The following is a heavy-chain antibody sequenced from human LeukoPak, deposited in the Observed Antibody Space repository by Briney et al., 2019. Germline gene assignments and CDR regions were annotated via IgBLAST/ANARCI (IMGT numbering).Heavy chain of an antibody. J-gene: IGHJ4*02. V-gene: IGHV3-11*06. CDR1: GLSFSDYQ. D-gene: IGHD2-2*01. Sequence: GGSLRLSCAASGLSFSDYQVTWIRQAPGRGLEWISHISSRSTSTNYADSVKGRFTISRDNAKNSLYLQMNTQRAEDTGVYFCARGKVVVVLAAVDYWGQGTLVTVSS. CDR2: ISSRSTST. CDR3: ARGKVVVVLAAVDY.